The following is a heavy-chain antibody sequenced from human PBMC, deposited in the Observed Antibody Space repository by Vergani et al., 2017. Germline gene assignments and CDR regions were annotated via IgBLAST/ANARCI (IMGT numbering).Heavy chain of an antibody. CDR2: MNPNSGNT. Sequence: QVQLVQSGAEVKKPGASVKVSCKASGYPFTSYDINWVRQATGQGLEWMGWMNPNSGNTGYAQTFQGRVTMTRNTSISTAYMELSSLGSEDTAVYYCALGGIAAAYYYMDVWGKGTTVTVSS. D-gene: IGHD6-13*01. J-gene: IGHJ6*03. CDR1: GYPFTSYD. CDR3: ALGGIAAAYYYMDV. V-gene: IGHV1-8*01.